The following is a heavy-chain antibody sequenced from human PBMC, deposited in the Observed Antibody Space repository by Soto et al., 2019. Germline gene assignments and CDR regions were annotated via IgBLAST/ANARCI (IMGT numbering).Heavy chain of an antibody. CDR2: FFYGGRT. J-gene: IGHJ4*02. CDR3: ATVASTHFDS. Sequence: QVQLQQSGPGLLKPSETLSLTCTVSGGSISSPSYNWGWVRQPPGKGPEWIGSFFYGGRTHYSPSLESRLSISVDTARSQVSLILTSVTAADTAVYYCATVASTHFDSWGPGALVVVSS. CDR1: GGSISSPSYN. V-gene: IGHV4-39*01. D-gene: IGHD1-1*01.